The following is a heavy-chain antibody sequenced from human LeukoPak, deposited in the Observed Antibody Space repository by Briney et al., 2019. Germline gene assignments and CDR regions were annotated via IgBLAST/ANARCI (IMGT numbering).Heavy chain of an antibody. J-gene: IGHJ4*02. CDR1: GGTFSIYA. D-gene: IGHD4-17*01. CDR3: ARGGGTVTTDY. V-gene: IGHV1-69*06. Sequence: SVKVSCKASGGTFSIYAISWVRQAPGQGLEWMGGIIPSFGTANYAQKFQGRATMTEDTSTDTAYMELSGLRSEDTAVYYCARGGGTVTTDYWGQGTLVTVSS. CDR2: IIPSFGTA.